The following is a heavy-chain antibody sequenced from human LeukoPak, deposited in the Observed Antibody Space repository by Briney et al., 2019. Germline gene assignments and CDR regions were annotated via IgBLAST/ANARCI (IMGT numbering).Heavy chain of an antibody. J-gene: IGHJ4*02. CDR2: IKQDGSEK. Sequence: GGSLRLSCVASGFTFSSYWMSWVRQAPGKGLEWVANIKQDGSEKYYVDSVKGRFTISRDNAKNSLYLEMNSLRAEDTAVYYCARDQFKAFDYWGQGTLVTASS. V-gene: IGHV3-7*01. CDR1: GFTFSSYW. CDR3: ARDQFKAFDY.